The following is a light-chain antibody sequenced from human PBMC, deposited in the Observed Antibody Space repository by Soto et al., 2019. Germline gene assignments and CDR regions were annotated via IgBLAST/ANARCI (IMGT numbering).Light chain of an antibody. CDR1: SSNIGNNY. CDR3: GTWDSSLSAPSYV. Sequence: QSLLTQSPSLSAAPGQKVTISCSGSSSNIGNNYVSWYQQLPGTAPKLLIYDNNKRPSGIPDRFSGSKSGTSATLGITGLQTGDEADYYCGTWDSSLSAPSYVFGTGTKV. V-gene: IGLV1-51*01. J-gene: IGLJ1*01. CDR2: DNN.